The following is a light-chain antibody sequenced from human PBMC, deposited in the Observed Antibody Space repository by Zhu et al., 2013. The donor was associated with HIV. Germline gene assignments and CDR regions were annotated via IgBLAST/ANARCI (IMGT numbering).Light chain of an antibody. J-gene: IGKJ4*01. CDR1: RGIYSD. CDR3: QQYGSSPLT. V-gene: IGKV3-20*01. CDR2: GAS. Sequence: TQSPAALSVSPGDSVTLSCRASRGIYSDLAWYQKKPGQPPRLLIYGASNRATGIPDRFSGRGSGTDFTLTISRLEPEDFAVYYCQQYGSSPLTFGGGTTVESK.